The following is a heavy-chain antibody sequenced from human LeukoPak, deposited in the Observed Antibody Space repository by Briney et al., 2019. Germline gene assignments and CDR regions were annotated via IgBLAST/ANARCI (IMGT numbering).Heavy chain of an antibody. D-gene: IGHD2-21*01. CDR2: TSYSEGT. V-gene: IGHV4-31*03. J-gene: IGHJ4*02. Sequence: PSETLSLTCTVSGGSVSRGGYYWNWIRPHPGKGLEWIGFTSYSEGTYYNPSLMSRITISVDRYQNQFSLKMIDVTAADTAVYFCATADWDSFYFDAWGQGALVAVSS. CDR3: ATADWDSFYFDA. CDR1: GGSVSRGGYY.